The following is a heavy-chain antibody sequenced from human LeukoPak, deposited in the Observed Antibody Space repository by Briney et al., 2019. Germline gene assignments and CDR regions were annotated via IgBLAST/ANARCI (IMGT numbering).Heavy chain of an antibody. CDR3: ARHPRIDDYSNKLYYFDY. CDR1: GFTFSSYS. V-gene: IGHV3-21*01. CDR2: ISSSSSYI. J-gene: IGHJ4*02. Sequence: GGSLRLSCAASGFTFSSYSMNWVRQAPGKGLEWVSSISSSSSYIYYADSVKGRFTISRDNARNSLYLQMNSLRAEDTAVYYCARHPRIDDYSNKLYYFDYWGQGTLVTVSS. D-gene: IGHD4-11*01.